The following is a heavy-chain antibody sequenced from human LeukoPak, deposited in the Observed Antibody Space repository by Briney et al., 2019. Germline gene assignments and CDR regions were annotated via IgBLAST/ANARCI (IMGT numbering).Heavy chain of an antibody. J-gene: IGHJ4*02. CDR2: IYYSGST. CDR3: ARDAAVGRTLDY. D-gene: IGHD6-13*01. Sequence: SETLSLTCTVSGGSISSYYWSWIRQPPGKGLEWIGCIYYSGSTNYSPSLKSRVTISVDTSKNQFSLKLSSVTAADTAVYYCARDAAVGRTLDYWGQGTLVTVSS. CDR1: GGSISSYY. V-gene: IGHV4-59*08.